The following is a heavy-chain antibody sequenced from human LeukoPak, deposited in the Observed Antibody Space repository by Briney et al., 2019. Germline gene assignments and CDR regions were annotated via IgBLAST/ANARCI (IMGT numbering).Heavy chain of an antibody. V-gene: IGHV3-48*01. CDR1: GFTFSSYS. CDR2: ISSSSSTI. D-gene: IGHD3-22*01. CDR3: ARDVGGYYDSSGYYEDY. J-gene: IGHJ4*02. Sequence: GGSLRLSCAASGFTFSSYSMNWVRQAPGKGLEWVSYISSSSSTIYYADSVKGRFTISIDNAKNSLYLQMNSLRAEDTAVYYCARDVGGYYDSSGYYEDYWGQGTLVTVSS.